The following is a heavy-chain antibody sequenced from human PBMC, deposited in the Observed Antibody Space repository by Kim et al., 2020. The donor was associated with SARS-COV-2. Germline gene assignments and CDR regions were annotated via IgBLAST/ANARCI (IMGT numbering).Heavy chain of an antibody. V-gene: IGHV3-49*03. D-gene: IGHD1-1*01. Sequence: GGSLRLSCTASGFTFGDYAMSWFRQAPGKGLEWVGFIRSKAYGGTTEYAASVKGRFTISRDDSKSIAYLQMNSLKTEDTAVYYCTSPRYNWNDALDYWGQGTLVTVSS. CDR3: TSPRYNWNDALDY. CDR2: IRSKAYGGTT. J-gene: IGHJ4*02. CDR1: GFTFGDYA.